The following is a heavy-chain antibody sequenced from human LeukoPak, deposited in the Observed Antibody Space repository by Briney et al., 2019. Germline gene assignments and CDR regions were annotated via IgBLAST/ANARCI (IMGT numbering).Heavy chain of an antibody. CDR1: GYPFTNNG. Sequence: GASVKVSCTASGYPFTNNGISWVRQAPGQGLEWMGWISTYNGDTNYAQKFQGRVTMTTDTSTSTAYMELRSLRSDDTAVYFCAREGGFFAAFDIWAKGQWSPSLQ. V-gene: IGHV1-18*01. J-gene: IGHJ3*02. CDR2: ISTYNGDT. D-gene: IGHD1-26*01. CDR3: AREGGFFAAFDI.